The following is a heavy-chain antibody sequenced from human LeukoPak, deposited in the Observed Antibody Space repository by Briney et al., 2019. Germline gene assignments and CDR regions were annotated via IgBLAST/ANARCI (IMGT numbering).Heavy chain of an antibody. CDR3: ARDDPYSSSWYFDY. D-gene: IGHD6-13*01. CDR2: IIPKFGTT. Sequence: SVKVSCKTSGDTFSNDAISWVRQAPGQGPEWMGDIIPKFGTTNYAQKFRGRVSITTDDSTTTAYMELRSLRSDDTAVYYCARDDPYSSSWYFDYWGQGTLVTVSS. J-gene: IGHJ4*02. V-gene: IGHV1-69*05. CDR1: GDTFSNDA.